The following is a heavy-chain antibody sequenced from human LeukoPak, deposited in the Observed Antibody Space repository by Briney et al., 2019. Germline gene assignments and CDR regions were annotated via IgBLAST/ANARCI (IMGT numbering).Heavy chain of an antibody. CDR1: GGSISSYY. D-gene: IGHD4-17*01. V-gene: IGHV4-4*07. CDR2: TYTSGST. Sequence: SETLSLTCTVSGGSISSYYWSWIRQPAGKGLEWIGRTYTSGSTNYNPSLKSRVTMSVDTSKNQFSLKLSSVTAADTAVYYCARSTVTTGGNWFDPWGQGTLVTVSS. CDR3: ARSTVTTGGNWFDP. J-gene: IGHJ5*02.